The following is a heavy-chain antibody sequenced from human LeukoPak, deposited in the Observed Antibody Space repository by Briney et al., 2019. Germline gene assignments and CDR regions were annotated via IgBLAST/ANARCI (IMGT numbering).Heavy chain of an antibody. V-gene: IGHV4-30-2*01. J-gene: IGHJ4*02. D-gene: IGHD3-10*01. Sequence: SQTLSLTCTVSGDSISSGGYYWSWLRQPPGKGLEWIGYIYHSGSTYYNPSLKSRVTISVDRSKNQFSLKLSSVTAADTAVYYCARGTFYYGSGKPFDYWGQGTLVTVSS. CDR3: ARGTFYYGSGKPFDY. CDR2: IYHSGST. CDR1: GDSISSGGYY.